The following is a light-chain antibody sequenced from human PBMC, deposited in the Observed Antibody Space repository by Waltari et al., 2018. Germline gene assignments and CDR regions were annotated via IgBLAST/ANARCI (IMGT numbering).Light chain of an antibody. J-gene: IGKJ2*01. Sequence: DIVMTQSPDSLAVSLGERATINCKSSQSVLYSSNNKNYLAWYQQKPGQPPKLLIYWAATRESGVPDRVSGSGSGTEFTLTISSLRPDDFATYVCQQRYRTPYTFGQGTKVDMK. CDR1: QSVLYSSNNKNY. CDR3: QQRYRTPYT. CDR2: WAA. V-gene: IGKV4-1*01.